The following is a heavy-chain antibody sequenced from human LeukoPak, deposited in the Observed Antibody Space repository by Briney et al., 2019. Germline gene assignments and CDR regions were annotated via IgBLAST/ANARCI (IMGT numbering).Heavy chain of an antibody. J-gene: IGHJ4*02. V-gene: IGHV3-23*01. Sequence: PGGSLRLSCAASGFTFSSYAMSWVRQAPGKGLEWVSAISGSGGSTYYADSVKGRFTISRDNSKNTLYLQMNSLRAEDTAVYYCAKGSLMITFGGAYFDYWGQGTLVTASS. D-gene: IGHD3-16*01. CDR3: AKGSLMITFGGAYFDY. CDR2: ISGSGGST. CDR1: GFTFSSYA.